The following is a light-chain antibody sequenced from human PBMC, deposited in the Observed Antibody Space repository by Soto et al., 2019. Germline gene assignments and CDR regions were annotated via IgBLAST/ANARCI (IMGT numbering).Light chain of an antibody. CDR3: LQVYNYPPWR. CDR2: AAS. Sequence: IKMNKSPSTLSAYVGDRVTITCRASQTISSWLAWYQQKPGKAPKLLIYAASSLQSGVPSRFSGSGSGTEFTLTISSLQPEDFATYYCLQVYNYPPWRFGHVANVDVK. CDR1: QTISSW. J-gene: IGKJ1*01. V-gene: IGKV1-6*01.